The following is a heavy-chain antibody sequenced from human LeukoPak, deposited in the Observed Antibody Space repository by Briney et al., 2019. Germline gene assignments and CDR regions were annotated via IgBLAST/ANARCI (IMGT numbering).Heavy chain of an antibody. CDR2: ISGSGGST. V-gene: IGHV3-23*01. D-gene: IGHD2-21*02. CDR3: ARGFSDLYYYYYYMDV. CDR1: GFTFSSYA. J-gene: IGHJ6*03. Sequence: GGSLRLSCAASGFTFSSYAMSWVRQAPGKGLEWVSAISGSGGSTYYADSVKGRFTISRDNSKNTLYLQMNSLRAEDTAVYYCARGFSDLYYYYYYMDVWGKGTTVTVSS.